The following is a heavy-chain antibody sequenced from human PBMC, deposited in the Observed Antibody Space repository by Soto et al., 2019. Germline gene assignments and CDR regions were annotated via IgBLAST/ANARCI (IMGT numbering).Heavy chain of an antibody. D-gene: IGHD3-10*01. J-gene: IGHJ4*02. CDR2: INHSGST. V-gene: IGHV4-34*01. Sequence: SETLSLTCAVYGGSFSGYYWSWIRQPPGKGLEWIGEINHSGSTNYNPSLKSRVTISVDTSKNQFSLKLSSVTAADTAVYYCARWTIRGFDYWGQGTLVTVS. CDR1: GGSFSGYY. CDR3: ARWTIRGFDY.